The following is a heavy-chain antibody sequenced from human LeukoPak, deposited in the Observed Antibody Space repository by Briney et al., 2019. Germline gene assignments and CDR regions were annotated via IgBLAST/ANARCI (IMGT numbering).Heavy chain of an antibody. CDR2: IYYSGST. J-gene: IGHJ4*02. V-gene: IGHV4-59*08. CDR3: ASGLRDD. D-gene: IGHD3-10*01. CDR1: GGTISTYY. Sequence: KPSETLSLTCTVSGGTISTYYWSWIRQPPGKGLEWIGYIYYSGSTNYSPSLKSRVTMSLDTSKNQFSLRLSSVSVADTAVYYCASGLRDDWGEGTLVTVSS.